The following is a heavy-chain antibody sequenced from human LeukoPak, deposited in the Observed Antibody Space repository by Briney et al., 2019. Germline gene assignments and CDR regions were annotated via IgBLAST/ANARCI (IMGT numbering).Heavy chain of an antibody. J-gene: IGHJ1*01. Sequence: SETLSLTCAVYGGSFSGYYWSWIRQPPGKGLEWIGEINHSGSTNYNPSLKSRVTISVDTSKNQFSLKLSSVTAADTAVYYCARGPTVVVTAIPGKSSQHWGQGTLVPVSS. D-gene: IGHD2-21*02. CDR1: GGSFSGYY. CDR2: INHSGST. CDR3: ARGPTVVVTAIPGKSSQH. V-gene: IGHV4-34*01.